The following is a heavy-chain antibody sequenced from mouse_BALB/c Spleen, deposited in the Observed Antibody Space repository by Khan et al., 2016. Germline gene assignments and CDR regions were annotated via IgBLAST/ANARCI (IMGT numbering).Heavy chain of an antibody. CDR2: ISYSGST. CDR3: ARRVGYDFDY. Sequence: EVKLEESGPGLVKPSQSLSLTCTVTGYSITSDYAWNWIRQFPGNKLEWMGYISYSGSTSYNPSLKSRISITRDTSKNQFFLQLNSVTTEDIATYYCARRVGYDFDYWGQGTTLTVSS. D-gene: IGHD2-14*01. J-gene: IGHJ2*01. V-gene: IGHV3-2*02. CDR1: GYSITSDYA.